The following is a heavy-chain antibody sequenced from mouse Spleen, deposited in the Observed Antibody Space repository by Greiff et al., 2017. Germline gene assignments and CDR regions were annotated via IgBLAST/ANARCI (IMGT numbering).Heavy chain of an antibody. CDR2: IYPGDGDT. V-gene: IGHV1-82*01. Sequence: QVQLQQSGPELVKPGASVKISCKASGYAFSSSWMNWVKQRPGKGLEWIGRIYPGDGDTNYNGKFKGKATLTADKSSSTAYMQLSSLTSEDSAVYFYARWDYYGSSSFDYWGQGTTLTVSS. CDR3: ARWDYYGSSSFDY. D-gene: IGHD1-1*01. J-gene: IGHJ2*01. CDR1: GYAFSSSW.